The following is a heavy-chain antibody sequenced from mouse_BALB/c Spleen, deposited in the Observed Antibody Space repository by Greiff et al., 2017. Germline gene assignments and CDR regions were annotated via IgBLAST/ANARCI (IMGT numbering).Heavy chain of an antibody. CDR1: GFNIKDTY. Sequence: EVQLVESGAELVKPGASVKLSCTASGFNIKDTYMHWVKQRPEQGLEWIGRIDPANGNTKYDPKFQGKATITADTSSNTAYLQLSSLTSEDTAVYYCARSKGNYPYFDYWGQGTTLTVSS. V-gene: IGHV14-3*02. J-gene: IGHJ2*01. D-gene: IGHD2-1*01. CDR2: IDPANGNT. CDR3: ARSKGNYPYFDY.